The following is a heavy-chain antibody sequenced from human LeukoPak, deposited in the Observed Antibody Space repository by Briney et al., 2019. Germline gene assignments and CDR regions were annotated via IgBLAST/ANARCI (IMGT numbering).Heavy chain of an antibody. D-gene: IGHD3-22*01. J-gene: IGHJ4*02. Sequence: GGSLRLSCVASGFTFSSYEMSWVRQAPGKGLEWVSYISSSGRTIYYADSVKGRFTISRDNAKNSLYLQMNILRAEDTAVYYCARDSDSSGYFDSWGQGTLVTVSS. CDR3: ARDSDSSGYFDS. CDR2: ISSSGRTI. CDR1: GFTFSSYE. V-gene: IGHV3-48*03.